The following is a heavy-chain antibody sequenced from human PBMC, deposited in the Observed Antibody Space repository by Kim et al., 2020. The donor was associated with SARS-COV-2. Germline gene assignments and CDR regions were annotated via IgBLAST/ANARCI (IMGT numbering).Heavy chain of an antibody. Sequence: GGSLRLSCAASGFTFSSYWMHWVRQAPGKGPVWVSRINSDGSSTSYADSVKGRFTVSRDNAKNTLYLQMNNMRAEETAVYYCARGQKDGSGSYYKVLDYWGQGTRVTVSS. CDR3: ARGQKDGSGSYYKVLDY. CDR2: INSDGSST. D-gene: IGHD3-10*01. V-gene: IGHV3-74*01. CDR1: GFTFSSYW. J-gene: IGHJ4*02.